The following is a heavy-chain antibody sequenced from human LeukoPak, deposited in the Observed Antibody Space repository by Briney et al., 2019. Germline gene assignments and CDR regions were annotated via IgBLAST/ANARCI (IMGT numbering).Heavy chain of an antibody. CDR1: GFDFRNSF. D-gene: IGHD2-15*01. V-gene: IGHV3-11*01. Sequence: PGGSLRLSSAASGFDFRNSFMSWIRQAPGKGLEWISYISSRSTTIYYADSVKGRFTISRDNAKNTVYLQMNNLRVDDTAVFYCGKGSLAVPATPLDFWGQGTLVTVSS. CDR2: ISSRSTTI. J-gene: IGHJ4*02. CDR3: GKGSLAVPATPLDF.